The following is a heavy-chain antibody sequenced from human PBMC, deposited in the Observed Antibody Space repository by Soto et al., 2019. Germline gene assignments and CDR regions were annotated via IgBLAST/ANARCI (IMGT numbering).Heavy chain of an antibody. V-gene: IGHV4-39*01. CDR1: YGSISVSNVF. CDR2: IDYSGTA. J-gene: IGHJ4*02. CDR3: ARTTGRHFAF. D-gene: IGHD4-4*01. Sequence: SETLSLTCTVSYGSISVSNVFWGWVRQPPGKGLEWIGNIDYSGTAYFNPSLGTRVPFPVDTSKNQFSLTLYSVTAADTAVYYWARTTGRHFAFWGRGIPVT.